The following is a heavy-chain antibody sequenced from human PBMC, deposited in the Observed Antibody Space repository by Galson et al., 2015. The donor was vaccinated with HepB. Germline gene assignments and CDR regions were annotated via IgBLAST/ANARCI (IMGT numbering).Heavy chain of an antibody. V-gene: IGHV3-30*18. Sequence: SLRLSCAASGFDLSTYAMNWVRQAPGRGLEWVSVISFDANSKHYADSVKGRFTISRDNSKNTLYLQMNSLRPEDTAVYYCAKDPNSQYCSGGNCYSGWFDPWGQGTLVTVSS. CDR2: ISFDANSK. D-gene: IGHD2-15*01. CDR3: AKDPNSQYCSGGNCYSGWFDP. CDR1: GFDLSTYA. J-gene: IGHJ5*02.